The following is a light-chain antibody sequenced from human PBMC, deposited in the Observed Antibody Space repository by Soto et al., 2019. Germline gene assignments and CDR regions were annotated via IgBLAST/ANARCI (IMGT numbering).Light chain of an antibody. J-gene: IGKJ2*01. V-gene: IGKV1-39*01. Sequence: DIQMTQSPSSLFASVGDRVTITCRASQRINSYLNWYQKKPEKAPKLLIYAASSLQSGVPSRFSGSGSGATFTRTIDPLQPEDFEAYYGQQSYSSPYTFGQGTNLEIK. CDR1: QRINSY. CDR2: AAS. CDR3: QQSYSSPYT.